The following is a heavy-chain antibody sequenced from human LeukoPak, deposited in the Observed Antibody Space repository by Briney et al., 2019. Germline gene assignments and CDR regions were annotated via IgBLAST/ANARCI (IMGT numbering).Heavy chain of an antibody. CDR3: TTDIVGSIMMDAFDI. Sequence: PGGSLRLSCAASGFTFSNAWMSWVRQAPGKGLEWVGRIKSKTDGGTTDYAAPVKGRFTISRDDSKNTLYLQMNSLKTEDTAVYYCTTDIVGSIMMDAFDIWGQGTMVTVSS. J-gene: IGHJ3*02. CDR1: GFTFSNAW. V-gene: IGHV3-15*01. D-gene: IGHD1-26*01. CDR2: IKSKTDGGTT.